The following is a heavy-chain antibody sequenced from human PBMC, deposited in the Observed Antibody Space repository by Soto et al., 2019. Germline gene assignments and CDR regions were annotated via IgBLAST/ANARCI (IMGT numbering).Heavy chain of an antibody. CDR1: GFTFSNYW. CDR3: ARGDCVGGTCYSLAGSFYYYMDV. CDR2: INSDGSVS. D-gene: IGHD2-15*01. V-gene: IGHV3-74*02. J-gene: IGHJ6*03. Sequence: EVQLVESGGGLVQPGGSLRLSCAASGFTFSNYWMYWVRQAPGKGLEWVSRINSDGSVSSYADSVKGRLTISRDNVKNSVYLQMDSLRAEDTAVYYWARGDCVGGTCYSLAGSFYYYMDVWGKGTTVTVFS.